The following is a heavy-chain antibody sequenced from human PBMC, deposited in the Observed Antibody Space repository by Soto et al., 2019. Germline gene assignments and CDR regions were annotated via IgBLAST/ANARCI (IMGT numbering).Heavy chain of an antibody. D-gene: IGHD1-20*01. J-gene: IGHJ5*02. Sequence: GSLRISCAASGFTFSSYAMSWVRQAPGKGLEWVSAISGSGGSTYYADSVKGRFTISRDNSKNTLYLQMNSLRAEDTAVYYCAKDPAPRITGKFDPWGQGTLVTVSS. CDR1: GFTFSSYA. CDR2: ISGSGGST. V-gene: IGHV3-23*01. CDR3: AKDPAPRITGKFDP.